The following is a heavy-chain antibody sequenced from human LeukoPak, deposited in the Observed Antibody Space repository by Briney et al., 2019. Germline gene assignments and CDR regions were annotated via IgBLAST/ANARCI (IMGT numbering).Heavy chain of an antibody. J-gene: IGHJ4*02. CDR3: ARSTDYGDY. CDR1: GYTFTTYA. Sequence: ASVKVSCKASGYTFTTYAMNWVRQAPGQGLEWMGWISAYNGNTNYAQKLQGRVTMTTDTSTSTAYMELRSLRSDDTAVYYCARSTDYGDYWGQGTLVTVSS. CDR2: ISAYNGNT. V-gene: IGHV1-18*01.